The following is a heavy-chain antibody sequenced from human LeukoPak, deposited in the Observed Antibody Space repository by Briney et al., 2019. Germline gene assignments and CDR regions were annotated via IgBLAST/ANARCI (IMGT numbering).Heavy chain of an antibody. CDR2: INSDGSST. CDR1: GFTFSSYW. D-gene: IGHD4-17*01. V-gene: IGHV3-74*01. J-gene: IGHJ4*02. Sequence: PGGSLRLSCAASGFTFSSYWMHWVRHAPGKGLVWVSRINSDGSSTSYADSVKGRFTISRDNAKNTLYLQMNSLRAEDTAVYYCARDSRYGDYDYWGQGTLVTVSS. CDR3: ARDSRYGDYDY.